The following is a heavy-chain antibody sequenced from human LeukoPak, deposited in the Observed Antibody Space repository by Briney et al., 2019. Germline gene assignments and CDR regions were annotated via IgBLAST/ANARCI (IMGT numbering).Heavy chain of an antibody. Sequence: ASVKVSCKASGYTFTGYSMHWVLQAPGQGLEWMGRINPNSGGTNYAQKFQGRVTMTRDTSISTAYMELSRLRSDDTAVYYCARDGGVSSGYTPKSFDYWGQGTLVTVSS. CDR2: INPNSGGT. J-gene: IGHJ4*02. CDR3: ARDGGVSSGYTPKSFDY. V-gene: IGHV1-2*06. CDR1: GYTFTGYS. D-gene: IGHD3-22*01.